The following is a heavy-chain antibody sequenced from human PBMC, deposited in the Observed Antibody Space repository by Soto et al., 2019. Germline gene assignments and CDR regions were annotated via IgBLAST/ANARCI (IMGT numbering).Heavy chain of an antibody. Sequence: RLLESDSGRGKPSETLSLTCSVSGVTMSYGPYSWNWIRQSPGKCLEWLGYISHLETTYYNPFFRSRLCLSIDRTRNQFFLSLSSITAADKDVYYCVRSGGYDYFDFWGEGRQVTVSS. V-gene: IGHV4-30-2*06. CDR1: GVTMSYGPYS. D-gene: IGHD2-15*01. CDR3: VRSGGYDYFDF. CDR2: ISHLETT. J-gene: IGHJ4*01.